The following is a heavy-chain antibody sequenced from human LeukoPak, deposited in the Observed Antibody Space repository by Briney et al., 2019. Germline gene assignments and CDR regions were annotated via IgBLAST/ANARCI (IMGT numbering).Heavy chain of an antibody. D-gene: IGHD3-10*01. V-gene: IGHV3-23*01. Sequence: GGSLRLSCTVSGFTFSSYGMSWVRQAPGKGLEWVSAISGSGGSTYYADSVKGRFTISRDNSKNTLYLQMNSLRAEDTAVYYCAKDRGSLWFGESDFDYWGQGTLVTVSS. CDR2: ISGSGGST. CDR1: GFTFSSYG. J-gene: IGHJ4*02. CDR3: AKDRGSLWFGESDFDY.